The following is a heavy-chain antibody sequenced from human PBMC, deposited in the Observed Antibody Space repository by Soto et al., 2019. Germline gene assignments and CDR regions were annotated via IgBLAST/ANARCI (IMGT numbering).Heavy chain of an antibody. CDR1: DYSFSSYA. Sequence: QIQLVQSGAEVKKPGASVKVSCKASDYSFSSYAISWVRQAPGQGLEWMGWINPYNETTNYAQKFQGRISMTTDTATSTAYMELRSLRFDDTATDYCVRGEVTTPGLGVAYWGQGTVVTVSS. V-gene: IGHV1-18*01. J-gene: IGHJ4*02. CDR3: VRGEVTTPGLGVAY. CDR2: INPYNETT. D-gene: IGHD4-17*01.